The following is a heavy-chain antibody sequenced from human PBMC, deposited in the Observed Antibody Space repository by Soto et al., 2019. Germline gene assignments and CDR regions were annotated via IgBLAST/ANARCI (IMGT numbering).Heavy chain of an antibody. Sequence: QVQLVQSGAEVENPGASVKVSWKASGYTFSNFGSNWVRQAPGQGLEWLGWITPYNGNANYAQKHQDRLTITTDTSTNTAYLQLRSLRSDDTAVYFCARARMYSGAHHDYWGQGTLVTVSS. CDR3: ARARMYSGAHHDY. CDR2: ITPYNGNA. D-gene: IGHD1-26*01. J-gene: IGHJ4*02. V-gene: IGHV1-18*04. CDR1: GYTFSNFG.